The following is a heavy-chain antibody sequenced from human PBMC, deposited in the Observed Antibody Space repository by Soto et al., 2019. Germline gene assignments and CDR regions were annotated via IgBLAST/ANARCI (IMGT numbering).Heavy chain of an antibody. V-gene: IGHV3-7*05. D-gene: IGHD3-10*01. CDR2: IKQDGSEK. CDR3: ASRDITMVRGVYYYYGMAV. J-gene: IGHJ6*02. Sequence: EVQLVESGGGLVQPGGSLRLSCAASGFTFSSYWMSWVRQAPGKGLEWVANIKQDGSEKYSVDSVKGRFTISRDNAKTSLYLQMNSLTAEDPAVSYCASRDITMVRGVYYYYGMAVWGQGTTVTVSS. CDR1: GFTFSSYW.